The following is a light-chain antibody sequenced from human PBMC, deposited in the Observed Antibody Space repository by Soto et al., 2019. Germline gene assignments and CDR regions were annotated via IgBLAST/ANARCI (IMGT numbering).Light chain of an antibody. J-gene: IGKJ5*01. V-gene: IGKV3-11*01. Sequence: EIVLTQSPATLSLSPGERATLSCRASQSVSSYLVWYQQKPGQAPRLLIHDASNRATGIPARFSGSGSGTDFTLTISSLEPEDFAVYYCQQRGFGXTFGQGTRLEIK. CDR2: DAS. CDR3: QQRGFGXT. CDR1: QSVSSY.